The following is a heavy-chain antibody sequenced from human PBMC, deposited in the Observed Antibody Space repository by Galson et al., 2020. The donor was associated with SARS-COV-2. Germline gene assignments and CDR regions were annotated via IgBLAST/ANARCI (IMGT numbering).Heavy chain of an antibody. CDR1: ESTFSGKS. Sequence: ASVKVSCKPLESTFSGKSVHWVRQAPGQGLEWMGWFDPNSGDTKVAQNFQGRVTMAGATSITTVYMELTGLRPDDTAVYFCATRSPSWDWFDYWGQRTLVTVSS. V-gene: IGHV1-2*02. CDR2: FDPNSGDT. J-gene: IGHJ4*02. CDR3: ATRSPSWDWFDY. D-gene: IGHD1-26*01.